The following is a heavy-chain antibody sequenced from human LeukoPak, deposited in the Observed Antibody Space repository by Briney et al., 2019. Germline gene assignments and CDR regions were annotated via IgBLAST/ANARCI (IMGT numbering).Heavy chain of an antibody. CDR1: GFTFSSYA. V-gene: IGHV3-23*01. D-gene: IGHD2-2*01. J-gene: IGHJ3*02. CDR2: ISGSGGST. CDR3: AKSVVPAAIDPDAFDI. Sequence: GGSLRLSCAASGFTFSSYAMSWVRQAPGKGLEWVSPISGSGGSTYYADSVKGRFTISRDNSKNTLYLQMNSLRAEDTAVYYCAKSVVPAAIDPDAFDIWGQGTMVTVSS.